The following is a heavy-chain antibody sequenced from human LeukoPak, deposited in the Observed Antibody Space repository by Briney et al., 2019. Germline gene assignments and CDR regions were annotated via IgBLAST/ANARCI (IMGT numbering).Heavy chain of an antibody. CDR1: GDSVSSTFY. Sequence: PSETLSLTCTVSGDSVSSTFYWGWIRQSPGKGLEWIGSIYHNGATFYNPSLKSRVTISIDTSKNHFSVKLSSVTAADTAVSYCARGDDCTDFRWFDPWGQGTLVMVSS. CDR2: IYHNGAT. J-gene: IGHJ5*02. CDR3: ARGDDCTDFRWFDP. V-gene: IGHV4-38-2*02. D-gene: IGHD2-21*02.